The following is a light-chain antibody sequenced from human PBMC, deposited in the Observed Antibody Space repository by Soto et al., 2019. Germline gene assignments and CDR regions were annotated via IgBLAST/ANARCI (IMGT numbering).Light chain of an antibody. CDR1: SSDIGAYNH. Sequence: QSALTQPASVSGSPGQSITISCTGTSSDIGAYNHVSWYQQNPGKAPQLIIYEVSNRPSGLSNRFSASKSGNAASLTISGLQAEDEADYHCCSYANGTTLVFGGGTKLTVL. CDR3: CSYANGTTLV. CDR2: EVS. J-gene: IGLJ3*02. V-gene: IGLV2-14*01.